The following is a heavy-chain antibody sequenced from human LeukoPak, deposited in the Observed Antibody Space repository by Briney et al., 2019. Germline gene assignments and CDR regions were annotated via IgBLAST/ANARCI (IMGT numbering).Heavy chain of an antibody. V-gene: IGHV3-23*01. CDR1: GFTFSSHA. J-gene: IGHJ4*02. Sequence: GGSLRLSCGASGFTFSSHAMTWVRQAPGKGLEWVSAISGSGGSTYYADSVKGRFTISRDNSKNTLYLQMNSLRAEDTAVYYCATKGYCSSTSCYGTRLFDYWGQGTLVTVSS. D-gene: IGHD2-2*01. CDR3: ATKGYCSSTSCYGTRLFDY. CDR2: ISGSGGST.